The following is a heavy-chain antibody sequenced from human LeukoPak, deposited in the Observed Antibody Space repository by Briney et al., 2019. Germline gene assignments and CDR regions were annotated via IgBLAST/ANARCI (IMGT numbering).Heavy chain of an antibody. CDR1: ASLMAATSA. Sequence: GGSLRLSYAPASLMAATSAAGCVRQAPGKGLEWVSLIIGRGADTSYADSVKGRFTISRLNFRSTLYLEMNTLIYYCATDYFCAKYSLADGNYFFDRWGQGTLVTVSS. CDR3: AKYSLADGNYFFDR. V-gene: IGHV3-23*01. CDR2: IIGRGADT. D-gene: IGHD4-17*01. J-gene: IGHJ5*02.